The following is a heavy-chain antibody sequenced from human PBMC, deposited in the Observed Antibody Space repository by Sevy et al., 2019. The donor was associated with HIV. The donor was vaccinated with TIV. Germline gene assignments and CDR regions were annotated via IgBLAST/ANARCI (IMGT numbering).Heavy chain of an antibody. Sequence: GGSLRLSCAASGFTFSSYGMHWVRQAPGKGMEWVAFIRYDGSNKYYADSVKGRFTISRDNSKNTLYLQMNSLRAEDTAVYYCAKHGDYGKYFDYWGQGTLVTVSS. CDR2: IRYDGSNK. D-gene: IGHD4-17*01. CDR3: AKHGDYGKYFDY. V-gene: IGHV3-30*02. J-gene: IGHJ4*02. CDR1: GFTFSSYG.